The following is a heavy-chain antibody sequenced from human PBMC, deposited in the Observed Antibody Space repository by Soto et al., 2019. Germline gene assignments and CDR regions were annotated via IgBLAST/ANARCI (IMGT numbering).Heavy chain of an antibody. D-gene: IGHD3-22*01. CDR1: GGTFSSYA. Sequence: QVQLVQSGAEVKKPGSSVKVSCKASGGTFSSYAISWVRQAPGQGLEWMGGIIPIFGTANYAQKFQGRVTITADESTSTAYMGLSSLRSEDTAVYYCARDRFHYYDSSGYYNWNGMDVWGQGSTVTVSS. J-gene: IGHJ6*02. CDR2: IIPIFGTA. CDR3: ARDRFHYYDSSGYYNWNGMDV. V-gene: IGHV1-69*01.